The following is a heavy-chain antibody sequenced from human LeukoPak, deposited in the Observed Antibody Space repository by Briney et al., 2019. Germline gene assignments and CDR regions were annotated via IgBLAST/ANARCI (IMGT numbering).Heavy chain of an antibody. CDR1: GFTFISYW. CDR3: ARGENYDSSGYGKLDY. D-gene: IGHD3-22*01. J-gene: IGHJ4*02. CDR2: VNSDVSST. V-gene: IGHV3-74*01. Sequence: GGSLRLSCVAPGFTFISYWMHWVRQAPGKWLVWVSRVNSDVSSTSYADSVKGRVTISRDNAKNTLYLQMNSLRAEDTAVYYCARGENYDSSGYGKLDYWGQGTLVTVSS.